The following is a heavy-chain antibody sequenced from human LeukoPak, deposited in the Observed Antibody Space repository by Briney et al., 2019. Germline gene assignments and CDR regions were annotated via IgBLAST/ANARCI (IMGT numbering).Heavy chain of an antibody. V-gene: IGHV1-18*01. CDR3: ARASFPYSSSGDDY. J-gene: IGHJ4*02. CDR2: ISAYSGNT. D-gene: IGHD6-6*01. CDR1: GYTFTSYG. Sequence: ASVKVSCKASGYTFTSYGISWVRQAPGQGLEWMGWISAYSGNTNYAQKLQGRVTMTTDTSTSTAYMELRSLRSDDTAVYYCARASFPYSSSGDDYWGQGTLVTVSS.